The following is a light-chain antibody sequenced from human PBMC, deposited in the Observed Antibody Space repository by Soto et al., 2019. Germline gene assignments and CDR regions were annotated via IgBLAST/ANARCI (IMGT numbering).Light chain of an antibody. CDR2: SAS. J-gene: IGKJ4*01. Sequence: DIQMTQSPSSVSASVGDRVTITCRASQGISDRLAWYQQKPGKAPKILIYSASTLYSGVPSGFSGSGSGTDFTLIISNLQPEDYATYYCQEAYSFPRTFGGGTKVDIK. CDR1: QGISDR. V-gene: IGKV1-12*01. CDR3: QEAYSFPRT.